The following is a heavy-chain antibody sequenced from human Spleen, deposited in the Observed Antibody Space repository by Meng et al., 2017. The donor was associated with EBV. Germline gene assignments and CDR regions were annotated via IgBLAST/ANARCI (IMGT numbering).Heavy chain of an antibody. V-gene: IGHV4-4*02. Sequence: VQLRESGAGLVRPSGTLSLTFAVSRGFITSGDWWSWVRQSPGKGLEWIGEIHHSGGTSYNPSLKSRVTISLDMSKDQFSLRLSSVTAADTAVYYCARAGYHRPASEYWGQGTLVTVSS. CDR3: ARAGYHRPASEY. CDR2: IHHSGGT. D-gene: IGHD2-15*01. CDR1: RGFITSGDW. J-gene: IGHJ4*02.